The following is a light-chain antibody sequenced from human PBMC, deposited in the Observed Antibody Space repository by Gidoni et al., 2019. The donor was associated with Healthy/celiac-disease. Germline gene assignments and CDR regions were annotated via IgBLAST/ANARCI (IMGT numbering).Light chain of an antibody. J-gene: IGKJ1*01. CDR1: QSISSY. V-gene: IGKV1-39*01. CDR3: QQSYSTPPT. Sequence: DIQMTQSPSSLSASVGDRVTITCRASQSISSYLKWYQPKPGKAPKRLIYAATSLQSGVPSRFSGSGSGTDFTLTISSLQPEDFATYYCQQSYSTPPTFGQGTKVEIK. CDR2: AAT.